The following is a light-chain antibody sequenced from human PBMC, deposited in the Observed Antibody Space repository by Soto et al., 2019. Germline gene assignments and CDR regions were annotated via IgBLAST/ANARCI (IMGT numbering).Light chain of an antibody. J-gene: IGLJ1*01. CDR2: DDS. V-gene: IGLV3-21*02. CDR3: QVWDRVSESYV. CDR1: NIGNKS. Sequence: SYELPQPPSVSVAPGQTARITCGGFNIGNKSVHWYQQKPGQAPVLVVYDDSDRPSGIPERFSGSNSGNTATLTISRVEAGDEADYYCQVWDRVSESYVFGTGTKVT.